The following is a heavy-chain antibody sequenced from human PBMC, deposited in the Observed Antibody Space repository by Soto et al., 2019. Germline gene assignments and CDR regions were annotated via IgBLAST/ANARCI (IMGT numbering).Heavy chain of an antibody. D-gene: IGHD5-18*01. CDR1: GGTFSSYA. Sequence: GASVKVSCKASGGTFSSYAISWVRQAPGQGLEWMGGIIPIFGTANYAQKFQGRVTITADESTSTAYMELSSPRSEDTAVYYCAREWDTAMVREWYFDYWGQGTLVTVSS. CDR3: AREWDTAMVREWYFDY. J-gene: IGHJ4*02. CDR2: IIPIFGTA. V-gene: IGHV1-69*13.